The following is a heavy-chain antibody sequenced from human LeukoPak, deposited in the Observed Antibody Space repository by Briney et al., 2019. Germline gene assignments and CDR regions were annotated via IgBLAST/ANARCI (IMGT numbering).Heavy chain of an antibody. Sequence: GGSLRLSCAASGFTFSSYEMNWVRQAPGKGLEWVSYISSSGSTIYYADSVKGRFTISRDNAKNSLYLQMNSLRAKDTAVYYCARGGGEVLRLGDPSQRGYFDYWGQGTLVTVSS. CDR3: ARGGGEVLRLGDPSQRGYFDY. CDR1: GFTFSSYE. V-gene: IGHV3-48*03. CDR2: ISSSGSTI. D-gene: IGHD3-16*01. J-gene: IGHJ4*02.